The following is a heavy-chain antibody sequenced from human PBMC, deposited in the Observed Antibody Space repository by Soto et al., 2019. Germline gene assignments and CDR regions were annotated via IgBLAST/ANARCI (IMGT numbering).Heavy chain of an antibody. V-gene: IGHV3-21*01. CDR1: GFTFSSYS. Sequence: EVQLVESGGGLVKPGGSLRLSCAASGFTFSSYSMNWVRQAPGKGLEWVSSISSRSSYIYYADSVKGRFTISRDNAKNSLYLQMNSLRAEDTAVYYCARDFRQYMDVWGKGTTVTVSS. CDR3: ARDFRQYMDV. J-gene: IGHJ6*03. CDR2: ISSRSSYI.